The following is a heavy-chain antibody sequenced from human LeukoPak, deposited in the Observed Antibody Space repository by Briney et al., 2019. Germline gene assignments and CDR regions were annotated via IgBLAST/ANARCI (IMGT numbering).Heavy chain of an antibody. J-gene: IGHJ4*02. Sequence: SETLSLTCTLWGHPMNLVYYWGWFRPPPGKGLEWIGRIFRGGSTSYNPSLMSRLTMSMDTSKNQFSLQLTSLTASDTAVYYCARYDSRGSASTQLEYWGQGILVTISS. D-gene: IGHD1-1*01. CDR1: GHPMNLVYY. V-gene: IGHV4-38-2*02. CDR2: IFRGGST. CDR3: ARYDSRGSASTQLEY.